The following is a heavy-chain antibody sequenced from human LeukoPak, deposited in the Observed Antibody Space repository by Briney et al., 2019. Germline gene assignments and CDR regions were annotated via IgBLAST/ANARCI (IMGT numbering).Heavy chain of an antibody. Sequence: ASVKVSCKASGYTFTSYGISWVRQAPGQGLEWMGWISAYNGNTNYAQKLQGRVTMTTDTSTSTAYMELRSLRSDDTAVYYCAGDDRIGFCGGGRCSPPFDYGGQETLVPVSS. V-gene: IGHV1-18*01. D-gene: IGHD2-15*01. CDR2: ISAYNGNT. J-gene: IGHJ4*02. CDR1: GYTFTSYG. CDR3: AGDDRIGFCGGGRCSPPFDY.